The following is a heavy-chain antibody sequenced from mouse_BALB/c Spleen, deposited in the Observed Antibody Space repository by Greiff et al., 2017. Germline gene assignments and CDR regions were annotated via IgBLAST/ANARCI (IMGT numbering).Heavy chain of an antibody. CDR2: ISYSGST. J-gene: IGHJ3*01. Sequence: EVQLQQSGPGLVKPSQSLSLTCTVTGYSITSDYAWNWIRQFPGNTLEWMGYISYSGSTSYNPSLKSRISITRDTSKNQFFLQLNSVTTEDTATYYCARWSQTGTAWFAYWGQGTLVTVSA. CDR3: ARWSQTGTAWFAY. CDR1: GYSITSDYA. V-gene: IGHV3-2*02. D-gene: IGHD4-1*01.